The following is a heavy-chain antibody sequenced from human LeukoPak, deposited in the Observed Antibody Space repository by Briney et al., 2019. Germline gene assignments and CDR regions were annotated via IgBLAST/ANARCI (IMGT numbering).Heavy chain of an antibody. CDR2: ISSSGSTI. Sequence: GGSLRLSCGASGFTFSDYYMSWIRQAPGKGLEWVSYISSSGSTIYYADSVKGRFTISRDNAKNSLYLQMNSLRAEDTAVYYCAREGRYCTNGVCSTSLYYFDYWGQGTLVTVSS. CDR1: GFTFSDYY. J-gene: IGHJ4*02. CDR3: AREGRYCTNGVCSTSLYYFDY. V-gene: IGHV3-11*01. D-gene: IGHD2-8*01.